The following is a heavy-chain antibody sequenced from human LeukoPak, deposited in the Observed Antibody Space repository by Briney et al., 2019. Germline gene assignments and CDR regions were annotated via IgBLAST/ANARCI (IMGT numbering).Heavy chain of an antibody. V-gene: IGHV3-43*01. D-gene: IGHD6-19*01. J-gene: IGHJ4*02. Sequence: PGGSLRLSCAASGFTFAEYTMHWVCQAPGKGLEWVSLISWNGARIHYGDSVKGRFTISRDNSKNSLYLQMNSLRTEDTVLYYCVKDLVAASENVRGWYPMDYWGQGTLVTVSS. CDR2: ISWNGARI. CDR1: GFTFAEYT. CDR3: VKDLVAASENVRGWYPMDY.